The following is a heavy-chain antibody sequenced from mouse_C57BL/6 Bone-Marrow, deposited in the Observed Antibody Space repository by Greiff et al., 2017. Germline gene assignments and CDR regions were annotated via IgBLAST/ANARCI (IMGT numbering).Heavy chain of an antibody. D-gene: IGHD1-3*01. CDR1: GYTFTSYW. Sequence: QVQLQQPGAELVRPGSSVKLSCKASGYTFTSYWMDWVKQRPGQGLEWIGNIYPSDSETHYNQKFKDKATLTVDKSSSPAYMQLSSPTAEDSAVYYGARGNYYWYFDVWGTGTTVTVSA. V-gene: IGHV1-61*01. CDR2: IYPSDSET. J-gene: IGHJ1*03. CDR3: ARGNYYWYFDV.